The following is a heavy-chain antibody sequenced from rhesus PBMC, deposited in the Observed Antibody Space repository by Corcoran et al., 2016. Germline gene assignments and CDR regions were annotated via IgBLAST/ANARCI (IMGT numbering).Heavy chain of an antibody. J-gene: IGHJ4*01. CDR2: IGDSSDNT. V-gene: IGHV4-127*01. Sequence: QVQLQESGPGLVKPSETLSLTCDVSGYSISSGYGWSWIRQPPGKGLEWIGYIGDSSDNTNYNPSLKSRVSISKDTSKNQFSLKLSSVTAADTAVYYCGRGGDYGNQIDYWGQGVLVTVSS. D-gene: IGHD4-35*01. CDR3: GRGGDYGNQIDY. CDR1: GYSISSGYG.